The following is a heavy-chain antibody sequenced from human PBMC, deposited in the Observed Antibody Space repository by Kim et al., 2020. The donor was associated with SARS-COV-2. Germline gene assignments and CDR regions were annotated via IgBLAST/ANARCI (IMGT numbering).Heavy chain of an antibody. D-gene: IGHD3-16*01. Sequence: IYAQKFQGRVTMTEDTSTDTAYMELSSLRSEDTAVYYCAPVWTTTHAFDIWGQGTMVTVSS. J-gene: IGHJ3*02. V-gene: IGHV1-24*01. CDR3: APVWTTTHAFDI.